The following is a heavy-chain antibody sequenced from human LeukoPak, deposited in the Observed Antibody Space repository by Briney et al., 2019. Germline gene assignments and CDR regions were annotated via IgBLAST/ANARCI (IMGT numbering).Heavy chain of an antibody. CDR2: ISSSSSTI. Sequence: PGGSLRLSCAASGFTFSSYSMNWVRQAPGKGLEWVSYISSSSSTIYYADSVKGRFTISRDNAKNSLYLQMNSLRAEDTAVYYCATGSRRDYYYYMDVWGKGTTVTVSS. V-gene: IGHV3-48*04. D-gene: IGHD3-10*01. CDR1: GFTFSSYS. J-gene: IGHJ6*03. CDR3: ATGSRRDYYYYMDV.